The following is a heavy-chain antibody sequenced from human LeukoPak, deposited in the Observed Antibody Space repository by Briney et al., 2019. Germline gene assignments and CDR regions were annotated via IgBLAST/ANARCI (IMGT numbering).Heavy chain of an antibody. CDR2: IDLSGTIQ. J-gene: IGHJ4*02. CDR3: VSAIHLWPWYDY. D-gene: IGHD5-18*01. Sequence: GGSVRLSCAASGFTFSDYTMNWVRQAPGKGLEWVSYIDLSGTIQYYLESVKGRFTISRDNAKNSLYLQMNSLRAEDTAVYYCVSAIHLWPWYDYWGQGTLVTVSS. CDR1: GFTFSDYT. V-gene: IGHV3-48*04.